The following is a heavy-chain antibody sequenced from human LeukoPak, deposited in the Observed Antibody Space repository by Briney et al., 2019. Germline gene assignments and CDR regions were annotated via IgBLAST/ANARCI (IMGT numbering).Heavy chain of an antibody. CDR3: ARNGGGYSFDY. Sequence: PSETLSLTCTVSGGSISSYYWSWIRQPPGKGLEWIGYIYYGGSANCNPSLKSRVTISLDTSMNQFSLKLSSVTAADTAVYYCARNGGGYSFDYWGQGTLVTVSS. V-gene: IGHV4-59*01. J-gene: IGHJ4*02. CDR2: IYYGGSA. D-gene: IGHD1-26*01. CDR1: GGSISSYY.